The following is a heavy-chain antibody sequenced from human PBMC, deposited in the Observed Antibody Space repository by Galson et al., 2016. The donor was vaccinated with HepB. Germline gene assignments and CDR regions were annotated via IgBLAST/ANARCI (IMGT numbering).Heavy chain of an antibody. CDR2: IYSGGTA. CDR3: ARVPGYYYGMDV. J-gene: IGHJ6*02. CDR1: GFTVSSSY. Sequence: SLRLSCAASGFTVSSSYMHRVRRAPGKGLEWVSVIYSGGTAYFADSGGSTYYAYADSVKGRFTISRDNSKNTLYLQMNSLRTEDTAVYYCARVPGYYYGMDVWGQGTTVTVSS. V-gene: IGHV3-53*01.